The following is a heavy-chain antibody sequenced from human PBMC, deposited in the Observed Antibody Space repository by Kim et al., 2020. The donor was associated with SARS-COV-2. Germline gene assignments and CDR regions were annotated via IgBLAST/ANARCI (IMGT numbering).Heavy chain of an antibody. J-gene: IGHJ4*02. Sequence: GSLRLSCAASGFTFSDSYMNWIRQAPGKGLEWVSFISPSGDTMFYSDSVKGRFTISRDNAKSSLYLQMNSLRVEDTAIYYCAKAGHGYNAFEFWGQGTL. D-gene: IGHD5-12*01. CDR1: GFTFSDSY. V-gene: IGHV3-11*01. CDR3: AKAGHGYNAFEF. CDR2: ISPSGDTM.